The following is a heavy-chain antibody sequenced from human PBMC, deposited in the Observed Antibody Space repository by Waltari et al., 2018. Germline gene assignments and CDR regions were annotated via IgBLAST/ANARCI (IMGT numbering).Heavy chain of an antibody. CDR1: GFSLSSYG. V-gene: IGHV1-18*01. Sequence: QVQLVQSGTEVKKPGASVKVSCKTLGFSLSSYGICWVRQAPGQGLEWMGWSRTVNANRKYDQKVQDRVTMTADPSTKTAYMELKTLTSDDTAVYYCARDSGNDFWSGYYGMDVWGQGTTVTVSS. CDR3: ARDSGNDFWSGYYGMDV. CDR2: SRTVNANR. D-gene: IGHD3-3*01. J-gene: IGHJ6*02.